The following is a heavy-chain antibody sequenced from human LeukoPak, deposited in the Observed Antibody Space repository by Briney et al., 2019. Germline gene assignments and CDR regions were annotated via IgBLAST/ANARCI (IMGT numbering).Heavy chain of an antibody. D-gene: IGHD2-8*02. CDR1: GFTFSSYA. Sequence: GGSLRLSCAASGFTFSSYAMSWVRQAPGKGLEWVSAISGSGGSTYYADSVKGRFTISRDNSKNTLYLQMNSLRVEDTAIYYCARDRGSGAFDNWGQGTLVTVSS. J-gene: IGHJ4*02. CDR3: ARDRGSGAFDN. V-gene: IGHV3-23*01. CDR2: ISGSGGST.